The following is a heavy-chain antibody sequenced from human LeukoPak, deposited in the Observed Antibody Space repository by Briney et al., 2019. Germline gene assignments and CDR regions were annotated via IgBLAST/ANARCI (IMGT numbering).Heavy chain of an antibody. V-gene: IGHV4-30-4*01. CDR3: ARGIYGSGSSYLHY. J-gene: IGHJ4*02. Sequence: SQTLSLTCTVSGGSINSRDYYWSWIRQPPGKGLEWIGYIYYSGSTYYNPSLKSRLTISIDTSKNQFSLRLSSVTAADTAVYYCARGIYGSGSSYLHYWGQGTLVTVSS. CDR2: IYYSGST. CDR1: GGSINSRDYY. D-gene: IGHD3-10*01.